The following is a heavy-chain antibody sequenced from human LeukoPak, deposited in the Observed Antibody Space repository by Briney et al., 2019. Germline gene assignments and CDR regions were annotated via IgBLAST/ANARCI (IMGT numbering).Heavy chain of an antibody. CDR3: ARRPASYYYYYYMDV. CDR1: GGSFSGYY. CDR2: INHSGST. Sequence: KPSETLSLTCAVYGGSFSGYYWSWIRQPPGKGLEWIGEINHSGSTNYNPSLKSRVTISVDTSKNQFSLKLSSVTAADTAVYYCARRPASYYYYYYMDVWGKGTTVTISS. V-gene: IGHV4-34*01. D-gene: IGHD6-6*01. J-gene: IGHJ6*03.